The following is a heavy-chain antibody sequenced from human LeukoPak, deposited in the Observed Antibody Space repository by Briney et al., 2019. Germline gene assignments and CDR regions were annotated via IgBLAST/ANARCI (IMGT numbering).Heavy chain of an antibody. Sequence: GGSLRLPCAASGFTFSSYEMNWVRQAPGKGLEWVSYISSSGSTIYYADSVKGRFTISRDNAKNSLYLQMNSLRAEDTAVYYCARQGITMVRGATGYFDLWGRGTLVTVSS. CDR1: GFTFSSYE. CDR2: ISSSGSTI. D-gene: IGHD3-10*01. CDR3: ARQGITMVRGATGYFDL. J-gene: IGHJ2*01. V-gene: IGHV3-48*03.